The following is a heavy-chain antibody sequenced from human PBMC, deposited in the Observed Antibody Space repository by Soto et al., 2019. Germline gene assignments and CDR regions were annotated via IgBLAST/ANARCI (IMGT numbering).Heavy chain of an antibody. Sequence: QVQLVQSGAEVKKPGSSVKVSCKASGGTFSSYAISWVRQAPGQGLEWMGGIIPIFGTANYAQKFQGRVTISADKSKRTAYMELSSLRSEDTVVYYCAIAATLGSNWYFYIWGRGNLVTVS. J-gene: IGHJ2*01. CDR1: GGTFSSYA. CDR2: IIPIFGTA. V-gene: IGHV1-69*06. CDR3: AIAATLGSNWYFYI. D-gene: IGHD3-10*01.